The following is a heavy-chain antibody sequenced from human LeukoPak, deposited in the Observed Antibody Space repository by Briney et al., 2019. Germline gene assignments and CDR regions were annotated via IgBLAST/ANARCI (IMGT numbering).Heavy chain of an antibody. CDR3: AKEIYYYDSTSYYGFDI. CDR2: ISYDGSNK. V-gene: IGHV3-30*18. D-gene: IGHD3-22*01. Sequence: GGSLRLSCAASGFTFSSYGMHWVRQAPGKGLEWVAIISYDGSNKYYADSVKGRFTISRDNSKNTLSLHMNTLRAEDTAVYYCAKEIYYYDSTSYYGFDIWGQGTMVTVSS. CDR1: GFTFSSYG. J-gene: IGHJ3*02.